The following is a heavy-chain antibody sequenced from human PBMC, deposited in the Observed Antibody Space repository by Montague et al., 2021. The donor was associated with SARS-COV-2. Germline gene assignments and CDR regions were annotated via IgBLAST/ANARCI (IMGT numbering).Heavy chain of an antibody. CDR2: INHSGST. Sequence: SETLSLTCAVSGGSFSGYCWSWIRQPPGKGLEWIGEINHSGSTNYNPSLKSRVTISVDTSKNQFSLKLSSVTAADTAVYYCARVRYYGSVTSLGMDVWGQGTTVTVSS. D-gene: IGHD3-10*01. J-gene: IGHJ6*02. CDR1: GGSFSGYC. V-gene: IGHV4-34*01. CDR3: ARVRYYGSVTSLGMDV.